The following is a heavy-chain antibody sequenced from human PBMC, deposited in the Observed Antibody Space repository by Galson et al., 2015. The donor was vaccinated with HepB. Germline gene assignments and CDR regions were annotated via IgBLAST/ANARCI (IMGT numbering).Heavy chain of an antibody. CDR3: ANRGYYVFRSGISDIDP. CDR1: GFSLSTSGVG. V-gene: IGHV2-5*02. J-gene: IGHJ5*02. CDR2: IYWDDDK. Sequence: PALVQPTQTLTLPCTLSGFSLSTSGVGVGWIRQPPGKALEWLALIYWDDDKRYSPSLKSRLTITKDTSKNQVVLTMTNMDPVDTATYYCANRGYYVFRSGISDIDPWGQGTLVTVSS. D-gene: IGHD3-3*01.